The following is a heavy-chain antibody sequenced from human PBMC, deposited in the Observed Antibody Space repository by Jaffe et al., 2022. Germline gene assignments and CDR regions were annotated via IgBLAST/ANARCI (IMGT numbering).Heavy chain of an antibody. CDR2: IYPGDSDT. V-gene: IGHV5-51*03. CDR1: GYSFTSYW. CDR3: VTLLTGDPRPHDAFDI. D-gene: IGHD7-27*01. J-gene: IGHJ3*02. Sequence: EVQLVQSGAEVKKPGESLKISCKGSGYSFTSYWIGWVRQMPGKGLEWMGIIYPGDSDTRYSPSFQGQVTISADKSISTAYLQWSSLKASDTAMYYCVTLLTGDPRPHDAFDIWGQGTMVTVSS.